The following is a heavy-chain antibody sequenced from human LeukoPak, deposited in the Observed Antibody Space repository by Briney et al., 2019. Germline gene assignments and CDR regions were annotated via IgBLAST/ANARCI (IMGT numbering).Heavy chain of an antibody. V-gene: IGHV1-69*01. J-gene: IGHJ4*02. Sequence: ASVKVSCKASGGTFSSYAISWVRQAPGQGLEWMGGIIPIFGTANYAQKFQGRVTITADESTSTAYMELSSLRSEDTAVYYCAKIGADCSSTSSHFDYWGQGTLVTVSS. CDR2: IIPIFGTA. CDR3: AKIGADCSSTSSHFDY. D-gene: IGHD2-2*01. CDR1: GGTFSSYA.